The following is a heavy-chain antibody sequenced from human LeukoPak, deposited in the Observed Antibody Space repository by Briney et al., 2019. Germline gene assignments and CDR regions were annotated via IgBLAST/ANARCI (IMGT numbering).Heavy chain of an antibody. V-gene: IGHV4-34*12. CDR2: IFYSGT. CDR3: VSPRYFDL. J-gene: IGHJ2*01. CDR1: GGSFSGYY. Sequence: SETLSLTCAVYGGSFSGYYWGWIRQPPGKGLEWIGNIFYSGTYYNPSLQSRVTISVDTSKNQFSLKLSSVTAADTAVYYCVSPRYFDLWGRGTLVTVSS.